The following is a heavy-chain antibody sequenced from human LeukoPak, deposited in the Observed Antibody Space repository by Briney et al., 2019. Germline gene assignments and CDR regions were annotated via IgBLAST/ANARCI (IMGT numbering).Heavy chain of an antibody. CDR2: IYYSGST. CDR3: ARGHYPPGTPNQQLAPVEHDAFDI. J-gene: IGHJ3*02. CDR1: GGSISSSSYY. D-gene: IGHD6-13*01. V-gene: IGHV4-39*01. Sequence: SETLSLTCTVSGGSISSSSYYWGWIRQPPGKGLEWIGSIYYSGSTYYNPSLKSRVTISVDTSKNQFSLKLSSVTAADTAVYYCARGHYPPGTPNQQLAPVEHDAFDIWGQGTMVTVSS.